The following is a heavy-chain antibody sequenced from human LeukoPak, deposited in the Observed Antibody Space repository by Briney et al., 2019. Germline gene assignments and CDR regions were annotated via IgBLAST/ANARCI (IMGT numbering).Heavy chain of an antibody. V-gene: IGHV4-38-2*01. CDR3: ARALGGGYSSGWYYFDY. CDR1: GYSISSGYY. Sequence: SETLSLTYAVSGYSISSGYYWGWIRQPPGKGLEWIGSIYHSGSTYYNPSLKSRVTISVDTSKNQFSLKLSSVTAADTAVYYCARALGGGYSSGWYYFDYWGQGTLVTVSS. CDR2: IYHSGST. D-gene: IGHD6-19*01. J-gene: IGHJ4*02.